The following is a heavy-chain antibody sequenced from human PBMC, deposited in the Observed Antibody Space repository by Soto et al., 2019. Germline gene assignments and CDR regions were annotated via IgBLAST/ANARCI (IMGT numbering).Heavy chain of an antibody. Sequence: GGSLRLSCAGSGLTLSTHWMSWVRQAPGKGLEWVSDITKDGHDKYYADSVKGRFTISRDDSKNTVSLQMNSLRAEDAAVYYCAKNAKSVFQREANWLDPWGQGTLVTVSS. CDR3: AKNAKSVFQREANWLDP. D-gene: IGHD2-21*01. CDR1: GLTLSTHW. V-gene: IGHV3-23*01. J-gene: IGHJ5*02. CDR2: ITKDGHDK.